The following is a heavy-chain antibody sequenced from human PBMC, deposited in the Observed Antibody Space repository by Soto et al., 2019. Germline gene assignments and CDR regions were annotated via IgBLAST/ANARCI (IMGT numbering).Heavy chain of an antibody. Sequence: ASVKVSCKASGYTFTSYGISWVRQAPGQGLEWMGWISAYNGNTNYAQKLQGRVTMTTDTTTSTAYMELRSLRSDDTAVYYCARDRSSGVVVAASYYFDPWGQGTLVTVSS. CDR1: GYTFTSYG. CDR2: ISAYNGNT. D-gene: IGHD2-15*01. J-gene: IGHJ4*02. CDR3: ARDRSSGVVVAASYYFDP. V-gene: IGHV1-18*04.